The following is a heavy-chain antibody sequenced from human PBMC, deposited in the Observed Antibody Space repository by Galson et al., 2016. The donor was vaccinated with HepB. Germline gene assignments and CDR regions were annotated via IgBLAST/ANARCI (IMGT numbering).Heavy chain of an antibody. CDR2: IKEDGSEK. V-gene: IGHV3-7*01. J-gene: IGHJ4*02. CDR1: GFTFSRYW. D-gene: IGHD5-12*01. Sequence: SLRLSCAASGFTFSRYWMSWVRQAPGKGLEWVANIKEDGSEKDYVDSVKGRFTISRDNAKNSPYLQMNSLRAEDTAVYYSARASGYDYSFDYWGQGNVVTVSS. CDR3: ARASGYDYSFDY.